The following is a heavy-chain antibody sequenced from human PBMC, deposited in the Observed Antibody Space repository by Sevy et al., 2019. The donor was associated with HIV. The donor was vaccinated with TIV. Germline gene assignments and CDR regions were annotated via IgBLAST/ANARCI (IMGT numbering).Heavy chain of an antibody. CDR2: INPNSRGT. CDR1: GYIFIDYY. Sequence: AAVKVSCKASGYIFIDYYMHWVRQAPGQGLERMGRINPNSRGTNYVQKFQGRVTMSRDTSITTVYMEWSSLRSDDTAVYYCVRVRFRNYFDHWGQGTLVTVSS. V-gene: IGHV1-2*06. CDR3: VRVRFRNYFDH. J-gene: IGHJ4*02.